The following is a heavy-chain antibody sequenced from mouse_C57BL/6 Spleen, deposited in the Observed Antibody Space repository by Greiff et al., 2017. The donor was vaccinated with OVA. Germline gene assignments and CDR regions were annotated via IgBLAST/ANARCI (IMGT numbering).Heavy chain of an antibody. CDR3: ARENGSRYFDV. J-gene: IGHJ1*03. CDR1: GYSITSGYD. CDR2: ISYSGST. Sequence: EVQGVESGPGMVKPSQSLSLTCTVTGYSITSGYDWHWIRHFPGNKLEWMGYISYSGSTNYNPSLKSRISITHDTSKNHFFLKLNSVTTEDTATYYCARENGSRYFDVWGTGTTVTVSS. V-gene: IGHV3-1*01. D-gene: IGHD1-1*01.